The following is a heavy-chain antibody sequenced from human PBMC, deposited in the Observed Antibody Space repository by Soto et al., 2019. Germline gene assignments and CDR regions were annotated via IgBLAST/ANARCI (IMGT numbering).Heavy chain of an antibody. V-gene: IGHV3-33*01. D-gene: IGHD3-10*01. J-gene: IGHJ3*02. CDR2: IWYDGSNK. Sequence: QVQLVESGGGVVQPGRSLRLSCAASGFTFSSYGMHWVRQAPGKGLEWVAVIWYDGSNKYYADSVKGRFTISRDNSKNTLYLQMNSLRAEDTAVYYCARVRGSDESGAFDIWGQGTMVTVSS. CDR3: ARVRGSDESGAFDI. CDR1: GFTFSSYG.